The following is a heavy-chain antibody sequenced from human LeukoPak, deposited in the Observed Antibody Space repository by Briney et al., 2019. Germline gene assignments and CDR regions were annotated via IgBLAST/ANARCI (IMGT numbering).Heavy chain of an antibody. CDR3: AMMITFGGVIAVDAFDI. CDR1: GYTFTSYG. J-gene: IGHJ3*02. CDR2: ISAYNGNT. V-gene: IGHV1-18*01. Sequence: ASVKVSCKASGYTFTSYGISWVRQAPGQRLEWMRWISAYNGNTTYAQKLQGRVTKTTDTSTSTAYMELRSLRSDDTAVYYCAMMITFGGVIAVDAFDIWGQGTMVTVSS. D-gene: IGHD3-16*02.